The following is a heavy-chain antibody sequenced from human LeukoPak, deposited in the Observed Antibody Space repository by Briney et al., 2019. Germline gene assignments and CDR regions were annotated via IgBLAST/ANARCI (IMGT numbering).Heavy chain of an antibody. Sequence: PSEPLSLTCTLSGDSIRTSSYYWGWIPKPPGKGLGWIGSIYYSGNTYYNPSLKSRVAISMDTSKNQFSLKLTSVTAADTAVYYCARQFYHDSSGADYWGQGALVTVSS. V-gene: IGHV4-39*01. CDR3: ARQFYHDSSGADY. CDR1: GDSIRTSSYY. J-gene: IGHJ4*02. D-gene: IGHD3-22*01. CDR2: IYYSGNT.